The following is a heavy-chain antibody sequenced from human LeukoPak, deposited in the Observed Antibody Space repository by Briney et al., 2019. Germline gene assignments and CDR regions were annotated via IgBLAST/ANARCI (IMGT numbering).Heavy chain of an antibody. CDR1: GFIFSTYW. Sequence: GGSLRLSCAASGFIFSTYWMSWVRQAPGKGLEWVASIKQDGNEKSYVDSVKGRFTISRDNAKNSLYLQMNSLRAEDPAVYYCARGPNWLDPWGQGTLVSVSS. CDR2: IKQDGNEK. CDR3: ARGPNWLDP. V-gene: IGHV3-7*01. J-gene: IGHJ5*02.